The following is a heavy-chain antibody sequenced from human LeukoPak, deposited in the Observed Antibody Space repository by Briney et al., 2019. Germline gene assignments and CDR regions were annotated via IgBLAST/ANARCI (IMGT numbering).Heavy chain of an antibody. D-gene: IGHD1-26*01. CDR2: IRYDGSKK. CDR1: GFTFSNYG. V-gene: IGHV3-30*02. Sequence: GGSLRLSCAASGFTFSNYGMHWVRQAPGKGLEWVAFIRYDGSKKYYADSVKGRFTISRDNSKNTLYLQMNSLRAEDTAVYYCAKVGATPVDYWGQGTLVTVSS. CDR3: AKVGATPVDY. J-gene: IGHJ4*02.